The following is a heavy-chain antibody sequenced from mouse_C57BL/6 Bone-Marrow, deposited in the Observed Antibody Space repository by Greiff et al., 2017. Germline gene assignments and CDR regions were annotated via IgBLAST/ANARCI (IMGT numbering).Heavy chain of an antibody. CDR1: GFSFNTYA. CDR2: IRSKSNNYAT. V-gene: IGHV10-1*01. D-gene: IGHD1-1*01. Sequence: EVQGVESGGGLVQPKGSLKLSCAASGFSFNTYAMNWVRQAPGKGLEWVARIRSKSNNYATYYADSVKDRFTISRDDSESMLYLQMNNLKTEDTAMYYCVRHWTGLRSLYFDVWGTGTTVTVSS. J-gene: IGHJ1*03. CDR3: VRHWTGLRSLYFDV.